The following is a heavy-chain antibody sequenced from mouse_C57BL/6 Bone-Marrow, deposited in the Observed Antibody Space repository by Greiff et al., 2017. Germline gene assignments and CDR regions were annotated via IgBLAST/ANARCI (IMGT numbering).Heavy chain of an antibody. CDR2: IRNKANNHAT. J-gene: IGHJ2*01. Sequence: EVKVEESGGGLVQPGGSMKLSCAASGFTFSDAWMDWVRQSPEKGLEWVAEIRNKANNHATYYAESVKGRFTISRDDSKSSVYLQMNSLRAEDTGIYYCTRRGFRRKVYFDYWGQGTTLTVSS. CDR1: GFTFSDAW. V-gene: IGHV6-6*01. CDR3: TRRGFRRKVYFDY.